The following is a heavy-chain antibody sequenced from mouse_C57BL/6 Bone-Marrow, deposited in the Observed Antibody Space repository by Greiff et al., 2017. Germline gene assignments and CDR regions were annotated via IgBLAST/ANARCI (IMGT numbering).Heavy chain of an antibody. V-gene: IGHV2-3*01. Sequence: VKLVESGPGLVAPSQSLSITCTVSGFSFTSYGVSWVRQPPGKGLEWLGVIWGDGSTNYHSALISRMSISKDNSKSQVFLKLNSLQTDDTATYYWANPGDYCGSPVLDVWGTGTTVTVSS. CDR1: GFSFTSYG. CDR2: IWGDGST. CDR3: ANPGDYCGSPVLDV. D-gene: IGHD1-1*01. J-gene: IGHJ1*03.